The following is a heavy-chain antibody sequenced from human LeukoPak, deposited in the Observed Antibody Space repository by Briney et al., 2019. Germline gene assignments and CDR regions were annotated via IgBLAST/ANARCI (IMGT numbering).Heavy chain of an antibody. J-gene: IGHJ4*02. V-gene: IGHV3-21*04. Sequence: KPGGSLRLSCAASGFTFSSYSMNWVRQAPGKGLEWVSSISSSSSYIYYADSVKGRFTISRDNSKNTLYLQMNSLRAEDTAVYYCATGSLRLYYFDYWGQGTLVTVSS. CDR1: GFTFSSYS. CDR3: ATGSLRLYYFDY. CDR2: ISSSSSYI. D-gene: IGHD3-10*01.